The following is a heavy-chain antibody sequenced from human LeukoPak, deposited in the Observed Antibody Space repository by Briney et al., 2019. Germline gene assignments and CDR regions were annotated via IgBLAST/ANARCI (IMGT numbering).Heavy chain of an antibody. J-gene: IGHJ3*02. Sequence: GGSLRLSCATSGFTFSSYDMSWVRQPPGKGLEWVSTISGSGGSTYYADSVKGRFTISRDNSKNTMYLQMNSLRAEDTAVYYCAKTLNGDPYDAFDIWGQGTMVTVSS. CDR2: ISGSGGST. V-gene: IGHV3-23*01. CDR1: GFTFSSYD. CDR3: AKTLNGDPYDAFDI. D-gene: IGHD4-17*01.